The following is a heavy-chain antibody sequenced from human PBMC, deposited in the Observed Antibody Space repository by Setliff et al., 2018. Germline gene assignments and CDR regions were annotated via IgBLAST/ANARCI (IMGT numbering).Heavy chain of an antibody. D-gene: IGHD3-16*01. CDR2: INPNTGGT. V-gene: IGHV1-2*02. CDR3: ARVAIMGPPS. Sequence: ASVKVSCKASGYTFSDYYMHWIRQAPGQGPEWMGCINPNTGGTRFAQNFQGRVTMTRDTSITTFYMELSRLKSDDSAVYYCARVAIMGPPSWGQGTLVTVSS. CDR1: GYTFSDYY. J-gene: IGHJ5*02.